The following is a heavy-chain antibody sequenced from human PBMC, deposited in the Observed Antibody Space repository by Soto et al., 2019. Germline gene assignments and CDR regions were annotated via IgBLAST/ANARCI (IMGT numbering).Heavy chain of an antibody. J-gene: IGHJ4*02. V-gene: IGHV3-23*01. Sequence: EVPLLESGGGLVQPGGSLRLSCAASGFTFSSYAMSWVRQAPGKGLEWVSAISGSGGSTYYADSVKGRFTISRDNSKNTLYRQMNSLRAEDTAVYYCAKVLRGGAMPGPDYWGQGTLVTVSS. D-gene: IGHD3-16*01. CDR3: AKVLRGGAMPGPDY. CDR2: ISGSGGST. CDR1: GFTFSSYA.